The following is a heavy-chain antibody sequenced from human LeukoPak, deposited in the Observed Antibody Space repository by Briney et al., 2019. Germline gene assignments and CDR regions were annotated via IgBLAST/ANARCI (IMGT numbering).Heavy chain of an antibody. J-gene: IGHJ1*01. V-gene: IGHV3-23*01. CDR1: GFTLSSYA. D-gene: IGHD3-22*01. Sequence: GGSLRLSCAASGFTLSSYAMSWVRQAPGKGLVGGSGISGSGGSTYYADSVKGRFTISRDNSKNTLSLQMNSLRAEDTAVYYCAKDNYYDSSGYYGEYFQHWGQGTLVTVSS. CDR3: AKDNYYDSSGYYGEYFQH. CDR2: ISGSGGST.